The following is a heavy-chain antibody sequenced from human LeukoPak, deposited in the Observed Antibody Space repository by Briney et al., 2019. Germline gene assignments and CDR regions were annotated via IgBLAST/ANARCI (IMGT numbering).Heavy chain of an antibody. CDR2: MNPNSGNT. Sequence: GASVKVSCKASGYTFTSYDINWVRQATGQGLEWMGWMNPNSGNTGYAQKFQGRVTMTRNTSISTAYMELSSLRSEHTAVYYCARSRFSRRISMVRGVIMFDCWGQGTLVTVSS. V-gene: IGHV1-8*01. D-gene: IGHD3-10*01. CDR1: GYTFTSYD. J-gene: IGHJ4*02. CDR3: ARSRFSRRISMVRGVIMFDC.